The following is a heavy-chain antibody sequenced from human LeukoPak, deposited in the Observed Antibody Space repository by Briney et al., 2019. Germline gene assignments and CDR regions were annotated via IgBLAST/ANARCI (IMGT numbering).Heavy chain of an antibody. Sequence: GASVKVSCKASGYTFTAYYIHWVRQAPGQGLEWMGWINPNSGDTKYALKFQGGVTMTRDTSISTAYMELSRLRSDDTAVYYCARDPFRGDPSGYWGQGTLVTVSS. J-gene: IGHJ4*02. CDR2: INPNSGDT. D-gene: IGHD3-16*01. CDR3: ARDPFRGDPSGY. CDR1: GYTFTAYY. V-gene: IGHV1-2*02.